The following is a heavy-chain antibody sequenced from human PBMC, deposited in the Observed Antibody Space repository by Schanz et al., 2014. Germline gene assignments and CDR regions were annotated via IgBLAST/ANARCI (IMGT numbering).Heavy chain of an antibody. CDR2: ISWNSGSI. V-gene: IGHV3-21*02. CDR3: AKELYSGSHYGWFDP. D-gene: IGHD1-26*01. J-gene: IGHJ5*02. Sequence: EVQLVESGGGLVRPGGSLRLSCSGFTVSAYSANWVRQAPGKGLEWVSGISWNSGSIGYADSVKGRFTISRDDAKNSLYLQMNSLRAEDTAVYYCAKELYSGSHYGWFDPWGQGTLVTVSS. CDR1: GFTVSAYS.